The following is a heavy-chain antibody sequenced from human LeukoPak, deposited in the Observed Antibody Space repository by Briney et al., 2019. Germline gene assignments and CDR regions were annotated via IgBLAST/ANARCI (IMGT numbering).Heavy chain of an antibody. CDR1: GFIFSSYE. V-gene: IGHV3-48*03. D-gene: IGHD3-10*01. Sequence: QPGGSLRLSCAASGFIFSSYEMNWVRQAPGKGLEGVSYISGSGSTRYYADSVKGRFTISRDNAKNSLFLHMNSLRAEDTAVYYCARGDGAGHYWGQGTLVTVSS. CDR3: ARGDGAGHY. CDR2: ISGSGSTR. J-gene: IGHJ4*02.